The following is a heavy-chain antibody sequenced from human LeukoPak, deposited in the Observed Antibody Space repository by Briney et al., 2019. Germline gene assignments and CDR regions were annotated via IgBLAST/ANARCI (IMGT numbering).Heavy chain of an antibody. CDR2: IIPIFGTA. D-gene: IGHD6-13*01. J-gene: IGHJ4*02. CDR3: AGGRGAADLYDY. CDR1: GGTFSSYA. Sequence: ASVKVSCKASGGTFSSYAISWVRQAPGQGLEWMGGIIPIFGTANYAQKFQGRVTITTDESTSTAYMELSSLRSEDTAVYYCAGGRGAADLYDYWGQGTLVTVSS. V-gene: IGHV1-69*05.